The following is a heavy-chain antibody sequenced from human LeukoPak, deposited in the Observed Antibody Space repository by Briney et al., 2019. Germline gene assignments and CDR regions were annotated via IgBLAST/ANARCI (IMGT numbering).Heavy chain of an antibody. CDR2: ISGSGGST. CDR1: GFTFSSYA. V-gene: IGHV3-23*01. D-gene: IGHD3-16*01. Sequence: GSLRLSCAASGFTFSSYAMSWVRQAPGKGLEWVSAISGSGGSTYYADSVKGRFTISRDNSKNTLYLQMNSLRAEDTAVYYCAKNRRVGEQNLLDYFDYWGQGTLVTVSS. CDR3: AKNRRVGEQNLLDYFDY. J-gene: IGHJ4*02.